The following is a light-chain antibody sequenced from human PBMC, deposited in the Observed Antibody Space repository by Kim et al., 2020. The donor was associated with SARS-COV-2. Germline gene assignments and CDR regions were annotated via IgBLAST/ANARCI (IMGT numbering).Light chain of an antibody. V-gene: IGLV2-14*01. J-gene: IGLJ3*02. CDR1: SSDVGAYNY. Sequence: QSALTQPASVSGSPGQSITISCTGTSSDVGAYNYVSWYQQHPGKAPKVMIYDVSKRPSGVSDRFSASKSGNTASLIISGLQAEDEADYYCSSYTSSTTWVFGEGTQLTVL. CDR2: DVS. CDR3: SSYTSSTTWV.